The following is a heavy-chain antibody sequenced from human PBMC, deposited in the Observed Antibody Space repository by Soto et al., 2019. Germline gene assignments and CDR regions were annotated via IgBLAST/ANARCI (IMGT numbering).Heavy chain of an antibody. V-gene: IGHV3-30*18. CDR1: GFTFSSYG. CDR3: AKDQSHAFDV. CDR2: ISDDGSSK. J-gene: IGHJ3*01. Sequence: QVQLVESGGGVVQPGRSLRLSCAASGFTFSSYGMYWVRQAPGKGPEWVAVISDDGSSKYYADSVKGRFTISSDNTKNTLYLQMNSLRAEDTSVFYCAKDQSHAFDVWGQGTMVTVSS.